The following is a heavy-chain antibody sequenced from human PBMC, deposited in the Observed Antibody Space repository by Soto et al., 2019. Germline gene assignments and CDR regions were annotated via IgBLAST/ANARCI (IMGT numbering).Heavy chain of an antibody. Sequence: QVQLVESGGGVVQPGRSLRLSCAASGLTFSNYVMHWVRQAPGKGLEWVAVMSNDGSNKRYADAVKDRFTSSRDNYKNTLYLQMYGLRVEDTAVYYCAKDQGSSWYSSYYYYYGMDVWGQGTTVTVSS. V-gene: IGHV3-30*18. J-gene: IGHJ6*02. CDR2: MSNDGSNK. D-gene: IGHD6-13*01. CDR1: GLTFSNYV. CDR3: AKDQGSSWYSSYYYYYGMDV.